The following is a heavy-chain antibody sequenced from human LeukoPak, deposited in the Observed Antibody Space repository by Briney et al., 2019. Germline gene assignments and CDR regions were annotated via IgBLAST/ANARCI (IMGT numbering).Heavy chain of an antibody. Sequence: SETLSLTCTVSGGSFSSSSYYWGWIRQSPGKGLEWIGSIYYNGRTNYNPSLKSRVTISVDTSKNQFSLKLSSVTAADTAVYYCARGTRYCSGGSCYGIYFDYWGQGTLVTVSS. V-gene: IGHV4-39*07. D-gene: IGHD2-15*01. CDR2: IYYNGRT. J-gene: IGHJ4*02. CDR3: ARGTRYCSGGSCYGIYFDY. CDR1: GGSFSSSSYY.